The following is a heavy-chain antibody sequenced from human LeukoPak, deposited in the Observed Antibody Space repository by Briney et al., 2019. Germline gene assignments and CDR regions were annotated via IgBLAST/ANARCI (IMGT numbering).Heavy chain of an antibody. V-gene: IGHV4-31*03. J-gene: IGHJ4*02. CDR1: GGSISSGGYS. D-gene: IGHD3-22*01. Sequence: SQTLSLTCTVSGGSISSGGYSWSWIRQHPGKGLEWIGYIYYSGSTYYNPSLKSRVTISVDTSKNQFSLKLSSVTAAGTAVYYCARGPSSGYYYDYWGQGTLVTVSS. CDR3: ARGPSSGYYYDY. CDR2: IYYSGST.